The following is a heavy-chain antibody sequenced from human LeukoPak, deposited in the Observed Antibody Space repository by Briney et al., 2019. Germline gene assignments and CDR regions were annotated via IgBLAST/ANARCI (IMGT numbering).Heavy chain of an antibody. V-gene: IGHV3-30*02. CDR3: AKDRQWLVPGAFDI. CDR2: IRYDGSNK. Sequence: PGGSLRLSCAASGFTFRNYGMHWVRQAPGKGLEWVAFIRYDGSNKYYVDSVNGRFTISRDNSKNTLYLQMNSLRGVDTAVYYCAKDRQWLVPGAFDIWGQGTMVTVSS. D-gene: IGHD6-19*01. J-gene: IGHJ3*02. CDR1: GFTFRNYG.